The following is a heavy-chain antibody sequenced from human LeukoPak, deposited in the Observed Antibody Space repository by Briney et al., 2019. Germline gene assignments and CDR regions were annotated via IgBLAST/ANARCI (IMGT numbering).Heavy chain of an antibody. CDR2: IYTSGST. J-gene: IGHJ6*03. CDR1: GGSISSGSYY. CDR3: ATVAAENYYYYMDV. Sequence: SETLSLTCTVSGGSISSGSYYWSWIRQPAGKGLEWIGRIYTSGSTNYNPSLKSRVTISVDTSKNQFSLKLSSVTAADTAVYYCATVAAENYYYYMDVWGKGTTVTVSS. D-gene: IGHD6-13*01. V-gene: IGHV4-61*02.